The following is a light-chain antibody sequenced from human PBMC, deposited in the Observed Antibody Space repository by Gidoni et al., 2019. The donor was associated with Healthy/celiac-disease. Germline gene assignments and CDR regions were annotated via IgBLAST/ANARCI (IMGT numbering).Light chain of an antibody. J-gene: IGLJ2*01. CDR3: AAWDDSLSGPNVV. CDR1: SSNIGSNY. CDR2: RNN. V-gene: IGLV1-47*01. Sequence: QSVLTQPPSASGTPGPRFTISCSGSSSNIGSNYVYWYQQLPGTAPKLLIYRNNQRPSGVPDRFSGSKSGTSASLAISGLRSEDEADYYCAAWDDSLSGPNVVFGGGTKLTVL.